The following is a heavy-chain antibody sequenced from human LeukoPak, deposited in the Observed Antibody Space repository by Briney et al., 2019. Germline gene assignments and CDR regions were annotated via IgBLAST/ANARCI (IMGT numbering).Heavy chain of an antibody. CDR1: GYTFTDSY. D-gene: IGHD6-13*01. CDR2: INPNSGGT. Sequence: GASVKVSCKASGYTFTDSYMHWVRQAPGQGLEWMGWINPNSGGTNYAQKFQGRVSMTGDTSISTAYMELSRLRSDDTAVYYCARDLGYTSSCWGQGTLVTVSS. CDR3: ARDLGYTSSC. J-gene: IGHJ4*02. V-gene: IGHV1-2*02.